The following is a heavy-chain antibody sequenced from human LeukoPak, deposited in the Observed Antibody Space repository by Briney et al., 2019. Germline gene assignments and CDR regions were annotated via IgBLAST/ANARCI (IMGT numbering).Heavy chain of an antibody. V-gene: IGHV4-34*01. CDR2: INHSGST. D-gene: IGHD3-10*02. CDR3: AELGITMIGGV. CDR1: GGSFSGYY. Sequence: SETLSLTCAVYGGSFSGYYWNWIRQPPGKGLEWIGEINHSGSTNYNPSLKSRVTISIDTSKNQFSLNVYSVTAEDTAVYYCAELGITMIGGVWGKGTTVTISS. J-gene: IGHJ6*04.